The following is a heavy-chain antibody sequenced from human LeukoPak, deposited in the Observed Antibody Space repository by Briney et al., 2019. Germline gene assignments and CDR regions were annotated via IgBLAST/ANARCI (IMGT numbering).Heavy chain of an antibody. Sequence: GGSLRLSCTASGFTFNDYWMTWVRQTPGKGLEWLANINEDGSAKNYVDSVKGRFTISRDNAVNSLYLQMNSLRAEDTAMYYCARDSRMNYYASWGRGTLVTVSS. CDR3: ARDSRMNYYAS. J-gene: IGHJ5*02. V-gene: IGHV3-7*01. CDR2: INEDGSAK. CDR1: GFTFNDYW. D-gene: IGHD3-3*01.